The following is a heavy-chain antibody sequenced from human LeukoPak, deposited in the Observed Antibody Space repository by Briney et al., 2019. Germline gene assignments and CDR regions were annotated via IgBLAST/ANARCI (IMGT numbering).Heavy chain of an antibody. V-gene: IGHV3-23*01. CDR1: GFSLGTYA. D-gene: IGHD3-22*01. J-gene: IGHJ4*02. CDR3: TKGGVVSAFGY. CDR2: VSGSGGNT. Sequence: GGSLRLSCAASGFSLGTYAMTWVRQAPGKGLECVSTVSGSGGNTYYTDSVKGRFTISRDNSKNTLFLQMSSLRAEDTALYYCTKGGVVSAFGYWGQGVLVIVSS.